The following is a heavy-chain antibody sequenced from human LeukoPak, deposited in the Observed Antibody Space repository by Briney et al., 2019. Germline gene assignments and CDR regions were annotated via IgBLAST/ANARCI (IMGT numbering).Heavy chain of an antibody. V-gene: IGHV4-30-2*01. CDR2: IYHSGST. CDR1: GVSISSGGYS. Sequence: PSQTLSLTCAVSGVSISSGGYSWSWIRQPPGKGLEWIGYIYHSGSTYYNPSLKSRVTISVDRSKNQFSLKLSSVTAADTAVYYCARGRAMGAVDYWGQGTLVTVSS. D-gene: IGHD5-18*01. J-gene: IGHJ4*02. CDR3: ARGRAMGAVDY.